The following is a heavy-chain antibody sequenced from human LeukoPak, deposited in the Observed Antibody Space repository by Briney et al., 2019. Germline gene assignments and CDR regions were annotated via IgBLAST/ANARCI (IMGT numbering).Heavy chain of an antibody. D-gene: IGHD2-15*01. Sequence: PSETLSLTCTVSGGSISSSSYYWGWIRQSPGKGLEWIVSIYYSGSTYYNPSLKSRVTISVDTSKNQFSLKLSSVTAADTAVYYCAVGYCSGGSCYPLVAFDIWGQGTMVTVSS. CDR2: IYYSGST. V-gene: IGHV4-39*07. CDR1: GGSISSSSYY. CDR3: AVGYCSGGSCYPLVAFDI. J-gene: IGHJ3*02.